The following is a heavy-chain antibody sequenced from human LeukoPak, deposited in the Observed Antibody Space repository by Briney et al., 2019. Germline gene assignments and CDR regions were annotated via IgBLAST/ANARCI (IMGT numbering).Heavy chain of an antibody. D-gene: IGHD3-10*01. J-gene: IGHJ4*02. V-gene: IGHV4-39*01. CDR2: IFYSGST. Sequence: PSETLSLTCTVSGGSISSSDYYWGWIRQPPGKGLEWIGSIFYSGSTYYNPPLKSPVTISADMSKNYFSLRLSSVTAADTATYYCARHRRYYGSGSYYSDFDSWGQGILVTVSS. CDR3: ARHRRYYGSGSYYSDFDS. CDR1: GGSISSSDYY.